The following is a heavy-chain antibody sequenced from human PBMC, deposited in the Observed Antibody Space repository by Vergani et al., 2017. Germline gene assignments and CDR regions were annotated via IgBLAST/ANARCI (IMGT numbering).Heavy chain of an antibody. CDR2: IQYDGSNK. Sequence: QVQLVESGGGVVQPGGSLRLSCAASGFTFSSYGMHLVRQAPGKGLEWVAFIQYDGSNKYYADSVKGRFTISRDNSKNTLYLQLNSLRTEDTAVYYCAKDLGSSTWWGWFDPWGQGTLVTVSS. CDR3: AKDLGSSTWWGWFDP. V-gene: IGHV3-30*02. D-gene: IGHD6-13*01. CDR1: GFTFSSYG. J-gene: IGHJ5*02.